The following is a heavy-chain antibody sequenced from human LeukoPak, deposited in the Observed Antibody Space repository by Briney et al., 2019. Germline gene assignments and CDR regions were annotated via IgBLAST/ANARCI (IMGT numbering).Heavy chain of an antibody. V-gene: IGHV3-23*01. CDR1: GFTFSSYA. Sequence: AGGSLRLSCAASGFTFSSYAMSWVRQAPGKGLEWVSAISGSGGSTYYADSVKGRFTISRDNSKNTLYLQMNSLRAEDTAVYYCAENALGWERGMGYWGQGTLVTVSS. J-gene: IGHJ4*02. CDR3: AENALGWERGMGY. D-gene: IGHD1-26*01. CDR2: ISGSGGST.